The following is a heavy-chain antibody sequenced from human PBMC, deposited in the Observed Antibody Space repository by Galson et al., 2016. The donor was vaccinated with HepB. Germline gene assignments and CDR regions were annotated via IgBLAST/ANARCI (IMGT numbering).Heavy chain of an antibody. CDR1: GFTFDDYA. V-gene: IGHV3-9*01. CDR3: AKDMSIFGVVITHSGGGLDV. J-gene: IGHJ6*02. Sequence: SLRLSCAASGFTFDDYAMHWVRQAPGKGLEWISGISWNSGTIIYADSVKGRFTTSRDNAKNSLYLQMNSLRAEDTALYYCAKDMSIFGVVITHSGGGLDVWGQGTTVTVSS. CDR2: ISWNSGTI. D-gene: IGHD3-3*01.